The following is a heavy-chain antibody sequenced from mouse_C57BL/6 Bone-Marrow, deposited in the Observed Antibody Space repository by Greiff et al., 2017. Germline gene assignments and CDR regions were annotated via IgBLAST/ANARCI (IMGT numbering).Heavy chain of an antibody. CDR1: GYAFSSSW. V-gene: IGHV1-82*01. CDR3: AGWLLDCYFDV. D-gene: IGHD2-3*01. CDR2: IYPGDGDT. J-gene: IGHJ1*03. Sequence: VQLQQSGPELVKPGASVKISCKASGYAFSSSWMNWVKQRPGKGLEWIGRIYPGDGDTNYNGKFKGKATLTADKSSSTAYMPLSSLTSEISAVYFCAGWLLDCYFDVWGTGTTVTVSS.